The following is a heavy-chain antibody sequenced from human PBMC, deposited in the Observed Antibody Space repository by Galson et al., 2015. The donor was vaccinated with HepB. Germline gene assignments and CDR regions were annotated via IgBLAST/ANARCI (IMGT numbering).Heavy chain of an antibody. J-gene: IGHJ4*02. Sequence: SLRLSCAASGFAFSSYAMHWVRQAPGKGLEWVAGISYDGSNKYYADSVKGRFTISRDNSNNTLYLQMNSLRADDTAVYFCARVRTTVTNGACDYWGQGTLVIVSS. V-gene: IGHV3-30-3*01. D-gene: IGHD4-17*01. CDR2: ISYDGSNK. CDR1: GFAFSSYA. CDR3: ARVRTTVTNGACDY.